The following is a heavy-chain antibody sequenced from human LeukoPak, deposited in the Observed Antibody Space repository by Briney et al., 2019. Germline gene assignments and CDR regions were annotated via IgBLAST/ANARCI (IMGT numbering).Heavy chain of an antibody. J-gene: IGHJ5*02. CDR3: ARDWGFGDSEDWFDP. CDR1: GGSISSSSYY. CDR2: VHHTGST. V-gene: IGHV4-39*07. Sequence: SETLSLTCTVSGGSISSSSYYWGWIRQPPGKGLEWIGSVHHTGSTYYNPSLRSRVGISVDKSMNHISLEVTSVTAADTAVYYCARDWGFGDSEDWFDPWGQGTLVTVSS. D-gene: IGHD3-10*01.